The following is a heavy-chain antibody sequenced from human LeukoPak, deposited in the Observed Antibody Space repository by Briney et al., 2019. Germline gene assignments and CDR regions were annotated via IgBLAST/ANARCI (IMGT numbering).Heavy chain of an antibody. CDR2: VSGTGGST. Sequence: GGSLRLSCAVSGFTFRSYVMSWVRQAPGKGLEWVSSVSGTGGSTYYTDSVKGRFTISRDNSENTLYLQMNSLRAEDTAVYYCAKTISSVVSRLSIDNWGQGTLVTVSS. J-gene: IGHJ4*02. V-gene: IGHV3-23*01. D-gene: IGHD2-2*01. CDR3: AKTISSVVSRLSIDN. CDR1: GFTFRSYV.